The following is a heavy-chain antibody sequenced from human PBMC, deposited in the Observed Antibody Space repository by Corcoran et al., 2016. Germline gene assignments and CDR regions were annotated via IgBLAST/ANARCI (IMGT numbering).Heavy chain of an antibody. CDR3: ARWSSAWKAFDI. CDR2: VFHSGAT. J-gene: IGHJ3*02. CDR1: GDSIRSYY. D-gene: IGHD6-19*01. V-gene: IGHV4-59*01. Sequence: QVQLQESGPRLVKPSETLSLTCAVSGDSIRSYYWNWIRQPPGRGLEWIGYVFHSGATKSNPSLKTRLTTSIDTSKSQLSLRLTSVTAADTAVYYCARWSSAWKAFDIWGQGTTVTVSS.